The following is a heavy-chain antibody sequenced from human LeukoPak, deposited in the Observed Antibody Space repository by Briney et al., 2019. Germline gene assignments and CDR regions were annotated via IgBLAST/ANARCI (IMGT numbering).Heavy chain of an antibody. CDR2: ISSSSSTI. J-gene: IGHJ4*02. D-gene: IGHD3-22*01. Sequence: GGSLRLSCAASGFTFSSYSMNWVRQAPGKGLEWVSYISSSSSTIYYADSVKGRFTISRDNAKNSLYLQMNSLRDEDTAVYYCARALPTQYYYDSSGCDYWGQGTLVTVSS. CDR3: ARALPTQYYYDSSGCDY. V-gene: IGHV3-48*02. CDR1: GFTFSSYS.